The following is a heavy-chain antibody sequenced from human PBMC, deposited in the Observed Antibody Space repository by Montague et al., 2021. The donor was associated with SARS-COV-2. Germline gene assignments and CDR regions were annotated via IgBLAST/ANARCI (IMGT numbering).Heavy chain of an antibody. D-gene: IGHD3-22*01. J-gene: IGHJ4*02. CDR1: GDSVSSNSAA. CDR3: ARGSSGYYTPRPFDY. V-gene: IGHV6-1*01. Sequence: CAISGDSVSSNSAAWNWIRQSPSRGLEWQGRTYYRSEWYNDYAVSVKSRITINPDTSKNQFSLQLNSVTPEDTAVYYCARGSSGYYTPRPFDYWGQGTLVTVSS. CDR2: TYYRSEWYN.